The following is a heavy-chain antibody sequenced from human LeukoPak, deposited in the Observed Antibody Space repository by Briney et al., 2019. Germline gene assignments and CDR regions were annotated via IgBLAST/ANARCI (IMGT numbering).Heavy chain of an antibody. V-gene: IGHV3-30*04. CDR2: ISYDGSNK. Sequence: GGSLRLSCAASGFTFSSYAMHWVRQAPGKGLEWVAVISYDGSNKYYADSVKGRFTISRDNSKNTLYLQTNSLRAEDTAVYYCARNQHSYCSGGSCYFSGVGDYWGQGTLVTVSS. CDR1: GFTFSSYA. D-gene: IGHD2-15*01. J-gene: IGHJ4*02. CDR3: ARNQHSYCSGGSCYFSGVGDY.